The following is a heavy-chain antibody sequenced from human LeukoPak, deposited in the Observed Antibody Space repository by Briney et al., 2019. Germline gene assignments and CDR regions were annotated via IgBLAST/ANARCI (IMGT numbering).Heavy chain of an antibody. CDR3: AKGLLRFLEWTFDP. J-gene: IGHJ5*02. CDR2: IRFDGSNK. Sequence: PGGSLRLSCAASGFTFSSYGMHWVSQAPGKGLEWVAFIRFDGSNKYYADSVKGRFTISRDNSKNTVYLQMNSLRAEDTAVYYCAKGLLRFLEWTFDPWGQGTLVTVSS. D-gene: IGHD3-3*01. CDR1: GFTFSSYG. V-gene: IGHV3-30*02.